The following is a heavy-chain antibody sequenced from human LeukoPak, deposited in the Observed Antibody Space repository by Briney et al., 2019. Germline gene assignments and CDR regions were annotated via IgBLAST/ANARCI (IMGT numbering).Heavy chain of an antibody. V-gene: IGHV3-9*01. D-gene: IGHD5-18*01. J-gene: IGHJ3*02. Sequence: TGGSLRLSCAASGFTFDDYAMHWVRQAPGKGLEWVSGISWNSGSIGYADSVKGRFTISRDNAKNSLYLQMNSLRAEDTALYYCAKDMDTAMAEGAFDIWGQGTMVTVSS. CDR3: AKDMDTAMAEGAFDI. CDR1: GFTFDDYA. CDR2: ISWNSGSI.